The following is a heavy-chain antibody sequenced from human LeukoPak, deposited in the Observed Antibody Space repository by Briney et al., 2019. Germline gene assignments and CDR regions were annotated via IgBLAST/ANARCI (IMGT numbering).Heavy chain of an antibody. D-gene: IGHD1/OR15-1a*01. Sequence: PSETLSLTCTVSGGSISSSSYYWGWIRQTPGKGLEWIGIIYYSGTTYYNPSLKSRVTISVDTSKNQFSLKLSSVTAADTAVYYCASQDRVGTAKYHFNYWGQGTLVTVSS. V-gene: IGHV4-39*01. CDR2: IYYSGTT. CDR1: GGSISSSSYY. J-gene: IGHJ4*02. CDR3: ASQDRVGTAKYHFNY.